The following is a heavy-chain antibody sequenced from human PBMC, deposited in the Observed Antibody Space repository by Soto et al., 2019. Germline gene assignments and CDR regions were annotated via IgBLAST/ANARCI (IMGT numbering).Heavy chain of an antibody. V-gene: IGHV3-30*18. J-gene: IGHJ4*02. CDR1: GFTFSSYG. D-gene: IGHD6-19*01. Sequence: ESGGGVVQPGRSLRLSCAASGFTFSSYGIQWVRQTPGKGLEWVAVISFDGSLTYYADSVKGRFTISRDNSKNTLYLQMNGLRVEDTAVYYSAKEHTLYNSGWFFDYWGQGTLVTVSS. CDR2: ISFDGSLT. CDR3: AKEHTLYNSGWFFDY.